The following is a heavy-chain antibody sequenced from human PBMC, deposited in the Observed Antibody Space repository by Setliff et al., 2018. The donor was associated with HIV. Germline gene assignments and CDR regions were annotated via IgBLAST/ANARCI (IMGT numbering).Heavy chain of an antibody. CDR1: GFTFSTYR. D-gene: IGHD4-17*01. CDR2: ISSSSSYI. V-gene: IGHV3-21*01. CDR3: TRDTLSRCFDY. Sequence: LRLSCAASGFTFSTYRMNWVRQAPGKGLEWVSSISSSSSYIYYADSLKGRFTISRDNAKNSLYLQMNSLRAEDTAVYYCTRDTLSRCFDYWGQGTLVTVSS. J-gene: IGHJ4*02.